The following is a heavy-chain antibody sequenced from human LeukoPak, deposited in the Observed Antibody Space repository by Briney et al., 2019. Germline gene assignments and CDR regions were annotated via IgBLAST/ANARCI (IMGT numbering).Heavy chain of an antibody. CDR3: ARGSGSGWPLDR. V-gene: IGHV3-53*01. J-gene: IGHJ5*02. D-gene: IGHD6-19*01. Sequence: LAGGSLRLSCAAPGVIVSRNFMSWVRQAPGKGLQWVAIMYAGGTTDYSDSVRGRFHISRDSSNNTLSLQINSLRAEDTAVYYCARGSGSGWPLDRWGQGALVTVSS. CDR2: MYAGGTT. CDR1: GVIVSRNF.